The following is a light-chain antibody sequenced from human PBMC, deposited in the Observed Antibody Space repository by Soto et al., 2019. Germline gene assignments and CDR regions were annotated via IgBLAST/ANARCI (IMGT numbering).Light chain of an antibody. Sequence: QAVVTQPPSVSAAPGQKVTISCSGSSSNIGNNYVSWYQQLPGTAPKLLIYDNNKRPSGIPDRFSGSKSGTSATLGITGLQTGDEADYYCGTWDSSLSAERINVFGTGTKLTVL. CDR2: DNN. CDR1: SSNIGNNY. J-gene: IGLJ1*01. V-gene: IGLV1-51*01. CDR3: GTWDSSLSAERINV.